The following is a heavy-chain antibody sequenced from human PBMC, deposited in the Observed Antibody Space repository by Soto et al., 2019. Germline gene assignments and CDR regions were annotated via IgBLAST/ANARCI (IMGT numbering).Heavy chain of an antibody. J-gene: IGHJ3*01. V-gene: IGHV1-69*15. D-gene: IGHD4-17*01. CDR2: ILPFFGTA. CDR3: ARGHEYGGNSDAFAL. CDR1: GGSFSSSA. Sequence: QVQLVQSGAEVKKPGSSVKVSCKASGGSFSSSAINWLRQAPGQGPEWMGNILPFFGTADYAQKFQGRVTITADESTSTAYMELRSLRSEDTAVYYCARGHEYGGNSDAFALWGQGTVVTVSS.